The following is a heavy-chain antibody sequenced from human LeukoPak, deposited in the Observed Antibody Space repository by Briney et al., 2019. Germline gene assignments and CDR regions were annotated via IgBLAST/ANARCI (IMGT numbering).Heavy chain of an antibody. CDR2: INHSGST. Sequence: SETLSLTCAVYGGSFSGYYWSWIRQPPGKGLEWIGEINHSGSTNYNPSLKSRVTISVDTSKNQFSLKLSSVTAADTAVYYCARGLVYYPSFQHWGQGTLVTVSP. V-gene: IGHV4-34*01. J-gene: IGHJ1*01. CDR1: GGSFSGYY. CDR3: ARGLVYYPSFQH. D-gene: IGHD2-8*01.